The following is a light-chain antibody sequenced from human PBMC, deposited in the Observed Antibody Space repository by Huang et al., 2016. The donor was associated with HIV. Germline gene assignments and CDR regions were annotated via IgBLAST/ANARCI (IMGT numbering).Light chain of an antibody. CDR2: KVS. CDR1: HSLLHSDGNTY. J-gene: IGKJ1*01. V-gene: IGKV2-30*02. Sequence: DVVLTQSPLSLPVTLGQPASISCKSSHSLLHSDGNTYLNWILKRPGQSPRRLIYKVSNRDFGVPARFSGSGSGADFTLTISRVEADDIGVYYCMQGTHWPQTFGQGTKVEVK. CDR3: MQGTHWPQT.